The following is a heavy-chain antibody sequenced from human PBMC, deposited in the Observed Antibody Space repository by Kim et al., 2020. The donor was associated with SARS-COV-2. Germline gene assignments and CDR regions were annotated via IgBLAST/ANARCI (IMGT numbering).Heavy chain of an antibody. Sequence: GGSLRLSCAASGFTFSSYSMNWVRQAPGKGLEWVSYISSSSSTIYYADSVKGRFTISRDNAKNSLYLQMNSLRAEDTAVYYCARDQGLLWSVGDRRDYWGQGTLVTVSS. J-gene: IGHJ4*02. CDR3: ARDQGLLWSVGDRRDY. V-gene: IGHV3-48*04. CDR1: GFTFSSYS. CDR2: ISSSSSTI. D-gene: IGHD3-10*01.